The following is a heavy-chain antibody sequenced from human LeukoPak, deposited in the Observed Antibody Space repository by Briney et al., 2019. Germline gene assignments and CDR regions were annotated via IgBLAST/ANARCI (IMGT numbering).Heavy chain of an antibody. Sequence: GGSLRLSCAASGFTVSSNYMSWVRQAPGKGLEWVSVIYSGGSTYYADSVKGRFTISRDNSKNTVYLQMGSLRAEDMAVYYCARDARYSASYSDLDYWGQGTLVTVSS. CDR2: IYSGGST. V-gene: IGHV3-53*05. J-gene: IGHJ4*02. D-gene: IGHD1-26*01. CDR3: ARDARYSASYSDLDY. CDR1: GFTVSSNY.